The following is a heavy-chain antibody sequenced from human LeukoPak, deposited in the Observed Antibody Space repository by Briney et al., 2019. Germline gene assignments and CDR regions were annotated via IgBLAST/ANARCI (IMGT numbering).Heavy chain of an antibody. V-gene: IGHV3-21*01. J-gene: IGHJ4*02. CDR3: ATRYCSSTNCYAFDY. CDR2: LSSSGTYV. Sequence: PGGSLRLSCAASGFTFSSYSMNWVRQAPGKGLEWVSSLSSSGTYVYYADSVKGRFTISRDNAKNSLYLQMDSLGAEDTAVYYCATRYCSSTNCYAFDYWGQGTLVSVSS. CDR1: GFTFSSYS. D-gene: IGHD2-2*01.